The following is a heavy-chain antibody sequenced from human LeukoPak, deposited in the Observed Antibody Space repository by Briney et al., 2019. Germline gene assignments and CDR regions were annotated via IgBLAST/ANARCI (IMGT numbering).Heavy chain of an antibody. CDR1: GLSFSSFA. J-gene: IGHJ4*02. CDR3: ARDRGGSYSAIDY. D-gene: IGHD1-26*01. CDR2: IRGNGET. V-gene: IGHV3-23*01. Sequence: GGSLRLSCAASGLSFSSFAMSWVRQGPARGLEWVSSIRGNGETFYADSVKGRFTLSSDSSRNTVYFQLNSLRAEDTAVYYCARDRGGSYSAIDYWGQGTLVTVSS.